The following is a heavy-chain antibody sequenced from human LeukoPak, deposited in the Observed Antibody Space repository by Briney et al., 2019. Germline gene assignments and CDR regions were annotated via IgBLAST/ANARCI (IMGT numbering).Heavy chain of an antibody. CDR3: ARANLKSGYEFDY. CDR1: GGSISSGDYY. J-gene: IGHJ4*02. V-gene: IGHV4-30-4*01. D-gene: IGHD5-12*01. CDR2: IYYSGST. Sequence: SQTLSLTCTVSGGSISSGDYYWSWIRQPPGKGLEWIGYIYYSGSTYYNPSLKSRVTISVDTSKNQFSLKLSSVTAADTAVYYCARANLKSGYEFDYWGQGNLVTVSS.